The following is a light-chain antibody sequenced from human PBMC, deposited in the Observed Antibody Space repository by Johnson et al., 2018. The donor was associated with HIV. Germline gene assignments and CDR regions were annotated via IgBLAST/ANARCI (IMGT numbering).Light chain of an antibody. J-gene: IGLJ1*01. V-gene: IGLV1-51*02. CDR3: GTWDSSLSVLYV. Sequence: TQPPSVSAAPGQKVTISCSGRSSNIGNNYVSWYQQLPGTAPELLIYENNKRPSGIPDRFSDSKSGTSATLGIAGLQTWDEADYYCGTWDSSLSVLYVFGTGTKVTVL. CDR2: ENN. CDR1: SSNIGNNY.